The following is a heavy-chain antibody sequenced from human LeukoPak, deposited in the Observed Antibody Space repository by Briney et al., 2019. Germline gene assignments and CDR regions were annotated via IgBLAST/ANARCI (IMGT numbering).Heavy chain of an antibody. Sequence: SETLSLTCTVSGGSISSGGYCWSWIRQHPGKGLEWIGYIYYSGSTYYNPSLKSRVTISVDTSKNQFSLKLSSVTAADTAVYYCARVDGDYAFDYWGQGTLVTVSS. D-gene: IGHD4-17*01. CDR2: IYYSGST. V-gene: IGHV4-31*03. J-gene: IGHJ4*02. CDR3: ARVDGDYAFDY. CDR1: GGSISSGGYC.